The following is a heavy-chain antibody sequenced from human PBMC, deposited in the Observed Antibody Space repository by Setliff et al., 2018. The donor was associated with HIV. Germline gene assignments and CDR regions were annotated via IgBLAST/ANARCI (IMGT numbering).Heavy chain of an antibody. D-gene: IGHD3-3*01. J-gene: IGHJ3*01. CDR3: ARVRGDNFWSGSYSLPASDAFDV. V-gene: IGHV4-59*01. CDR1: GGSMTRNY. CDR2: IYYSGTT. Sequence: SETLSLTCSVSGGSMTRNYWSWIRQPPGKGLEWIGYIYYSGTTNYNPSLKSRATFSVDMSKTQVSLKLTSVTAADTAMYFCARVRGDNFWSGSYSLPASDAFDVWGQGTMVTVSS.